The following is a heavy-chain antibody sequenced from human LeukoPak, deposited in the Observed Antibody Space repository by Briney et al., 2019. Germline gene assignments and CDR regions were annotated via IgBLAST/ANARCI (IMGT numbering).Heavy chain of an antibody. CDR3: AGHHPRNTVDF. Sequence: SQTLSLTCTVSGGSISSYYWSWIRQPPGKGLEWIAYISDIGSTNYNPSLKSRVTISLDTSKNQFSLKLSSVTAADTAVYYCAGHHPRNTVDFWGQGTLVTVSS. D-gene: IGHD2/OR15-2a*01. V-gene: IGHV4-59*08. CDR1: GGSISSYY. CDR2: ISDIGST. J-gene: IGHJ4*02.